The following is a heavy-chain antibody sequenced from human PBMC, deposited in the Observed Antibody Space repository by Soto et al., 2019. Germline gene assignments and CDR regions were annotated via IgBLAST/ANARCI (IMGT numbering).Heavy chain of an antibody. CDR2: IYCSGST. CDR1: GGSGNNSPYD. V-gene: IGHV4-39*01. D-gene: IGHD2-2*01. CDR3: ARHKVEHSSSWLDL. Sequence: PSETLSLTSIVSGGSGNNSPYDWGWIPQPPGKGLECIASIYCSGSTYYNPPLKVRVIISVSTSKNHVSLTVISVTAADTAVYFCARHKVEHSSSWLDLWGQGPLVPV. J-gene: IGHJ5*02.